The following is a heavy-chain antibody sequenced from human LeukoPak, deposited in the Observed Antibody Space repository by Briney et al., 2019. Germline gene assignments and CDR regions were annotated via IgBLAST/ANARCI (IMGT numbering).Heavy chain of an antibody. V-gene: IGHV3-23*01. CDR2: INRGVGST. CDR1: GFTFGTYD. J-gene: IGHJ4*02. Sequence: GGSLRLSCAASGFTFGTYDLSWVRQAPGKGLECVSAINRGVGSTYYADSVKGRFTISRDNSKNTLYLQMNSLRAEDTAVYYCAKAYDYWGQGTLVTVSS. CDR3: AKAYDY.